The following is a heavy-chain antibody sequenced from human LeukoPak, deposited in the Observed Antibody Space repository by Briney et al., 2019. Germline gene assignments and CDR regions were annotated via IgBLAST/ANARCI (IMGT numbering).Heavy chain of an antibody. V-gene: IGHV3-7*01. Sequence: GGSLRLSCAASGFTFRSYWMSWVRQAPGKGLEWVANINQGGSVRYYVDSVKGRFTISRDDAKNSLYLQMNSLRAEDTAVYYCARSPTTVTTHFDYWGQGTLVTVSS. J-gene: IGHJ4*02. CDR1: GFTFRSYW. CDR3: ARSPTTVTTHFDY. CDR2: INQGGSVR. D-gene: IGHD4-11*01.